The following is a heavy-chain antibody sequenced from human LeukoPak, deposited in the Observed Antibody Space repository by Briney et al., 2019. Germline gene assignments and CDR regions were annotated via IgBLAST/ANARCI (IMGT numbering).Heavy chain of an antibody. V-gene: IGHV1-2*02. CDR2: INPNSGGT. D-gene: IGHD3-9*01. CDR3: ARVVSYYDILTGPLGYYYGMDV. Sequence: AAVKVSCKASGYTFTGYYMHWVRQAPGQGLEWMGWINPNSGGTSHAQKFQGRVTMTRDTSISTAYMELSRLRSDDTAVYYCARVVSYYDILTGPLGYYYGMDVWGQGTTVTVSS. CDR1: GYTFTGYY. J-gene: IGHJ6*02.